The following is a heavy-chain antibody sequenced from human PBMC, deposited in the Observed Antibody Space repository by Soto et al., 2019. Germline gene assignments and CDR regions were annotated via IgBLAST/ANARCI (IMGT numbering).Heavy chain of an antibody. CDR3: ARHAPTFGVVITSGWFDP. V-gene: IGHV4-39*01. CDR1: GGSISSSSYY. J-gene: IGHJ5*02. CDR2: IYYSGST. Sequence: SETLSLTCTVSGGSISSSSYYWGWIRQPPGKGLEWIGSIYYSGSTYYNPSLKSRVTISVDTSKNQFSLKLSSVTAADTAVYYCARHAPTFGVVITSGWFDPWGQGTLVPSPQ. D-gene: IGHD3-3*01.